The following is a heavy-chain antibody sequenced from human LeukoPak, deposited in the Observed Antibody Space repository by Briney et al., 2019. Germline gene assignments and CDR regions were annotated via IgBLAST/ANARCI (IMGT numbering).Heavy chain of an antibody. V-gene: IGHV3-23*01. CDR2: ISGSGGST. CDR1: GFTFSSYA. Sequence: AGSLRLSCAASGFTFSSYAMSWVRQAPGKGLERVSAISGSGGSTCYADSVKGRFTISRDNSKNTLFLQMDSLRAEDTAVYYCARGRKIAAAGTGAIFDYWGQGTLVTVSS. CDR3: ARGRKIAAAGTGAIFDY. D-gene: IGHD6-13*01. J-gene: IGHJ4*02.